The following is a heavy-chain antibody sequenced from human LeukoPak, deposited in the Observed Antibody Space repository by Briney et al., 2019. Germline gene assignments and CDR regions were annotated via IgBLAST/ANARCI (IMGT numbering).Heavy chain of an antibody. J-gene: IGHJ3*02. CDR2: INHSGST. D-gene: IGHD2-15*01. V-gene: IGHV4-34*01. CDR1: GGSFSGYY. Sequence: SETLSLTCAVYGGSFSGYYWSWIRQPPGKGLEWIGEINHSGSTNYNPSLKSRVTISVDTSKNQFSLKLSSVTAADTAVYHCARHCCSGPAKRVFDIWGQGTMVTVSS. CDR3: ARHCCSGPAKRVFDI.